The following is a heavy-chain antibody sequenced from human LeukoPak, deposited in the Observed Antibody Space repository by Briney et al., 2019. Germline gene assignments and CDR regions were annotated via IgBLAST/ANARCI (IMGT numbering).Heavy chain of an antibody. Sequence: WETLSLTCAVSGDSISTSNYYWGWIRQPPGKGLGWIVSISYSGSTYYTPSLRSRVTISVDTSKNQFSLKLSSVTAADTAVYYCARDTGYCSGGSCYPYWYFDLWGRGTLVTVSS. D-gene: IGHD2-15*01. V-gene: IGHV4-39*07. J-gene: IGHJ2*01. CDR2: ISYSGST. CDR1: GDSISTSNYY. CDR3: ARDTGYCSGGSCYPYWYFDL.